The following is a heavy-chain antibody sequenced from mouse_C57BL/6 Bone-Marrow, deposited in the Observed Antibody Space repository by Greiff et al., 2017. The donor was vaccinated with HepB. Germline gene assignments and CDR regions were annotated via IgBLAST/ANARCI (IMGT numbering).Heavy chain of an antibody. CDR1: GYTFTSYG. CDR3: ARIYYSNYA. J-gene: IGHJ2*01. D-gene: IGHD2-5*01. V-gene: IGHV1-81*01. Sequence: VQRVESGPELVKPGASVKLSCKASGYTFTSYGISWVKQRTGQGLEWIGEIYPRSGNTYYNEKFKGKATLTADKSSSTAYMELRSLTSEDSAVYFCARIYYSNYAWGQGTTLTVSS. CDR2: IYPRSGNT.